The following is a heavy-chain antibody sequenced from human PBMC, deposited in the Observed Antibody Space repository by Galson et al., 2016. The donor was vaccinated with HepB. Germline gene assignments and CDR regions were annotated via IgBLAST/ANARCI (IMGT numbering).Heavy chain of an antibody. Sequence: TLSLTCTVSGGSITSGTKYWTWIRQPAGKGLEWIGGISTSGTANYNPSLRRRVTISLDTSKTHPSLKLRSVAASDTAMYYCATMPDSWGQGPLVTVSS. J-gene: IGHJ4*02. CDR3: ATMPDS. CDR1: GGSITSGTKY. D-gene: IGHD2-2*01. CDR2: ISTSGTA. V-gene: IGHV4-61*02.